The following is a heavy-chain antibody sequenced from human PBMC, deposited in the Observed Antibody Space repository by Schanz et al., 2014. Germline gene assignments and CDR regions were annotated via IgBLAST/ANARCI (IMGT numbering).Heavy chain of an antibody. Sequence: QVQLVQSGAEVKKPGSSVKVSCKASGGTFSSYTISWVRQAPGQGLEWMGWINPKNGQTNYAQKFQDRVTLTTATSTSTAYMDLRSLKSDDTAVYYCAREWWVAARVWDHNGLDVWGQGTTVTVSS. V-gene: IGHV1-69*08. J-gene: IGHJ6*02. CDR2: INPKNGQT. CDR3: AREWWVAARVWDHNGLDV. CDR1: GGTFSSYT. D-gene: IGHD2-15*01.